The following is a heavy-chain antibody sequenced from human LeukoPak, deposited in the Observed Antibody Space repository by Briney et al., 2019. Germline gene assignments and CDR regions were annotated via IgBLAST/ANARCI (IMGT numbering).Heavy chain of an antibody. CDR3: ARSAYYSGSGNSYHPDYYFYYMDV. D-gene: IGHD3-10*01. V-gene: IGHV4-61*02. CDR2: IYTSGST. J-gene: IGHJ6*03. Sequence: SQTLSLTCTVSGDSISSGSYYWSWIRQPAEKGLEWIGRIYTSGSTKYNPSLKSRVTISVDTSKNQFSLELSSVTAADTAVYYCARSAYYSGSGNSYHPDYYFYYMDVWGKGTTVTISS. CDR1: GDSISSGSYY.